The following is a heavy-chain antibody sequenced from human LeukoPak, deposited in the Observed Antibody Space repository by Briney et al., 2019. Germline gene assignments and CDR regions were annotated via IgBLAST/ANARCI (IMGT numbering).Heavy chain of an antibody. CDR1: GFTFSSYA. V-gene: IGHV3-23*01. D-gene: IGHD4-17*01. Sequence: GGSLRLSCAASGFTFSSYAMSWVRQAPGKGLEWVSVISGSGGSTYYADSVKGRFTISRDNSKNTLYLQMNSLRAEDTAAYYCARSYGDYCDYWGQGTLVTVSS. CDR2: ISGSGGST. J-gene: IGHJ4*02. CDR3: ARSYGDYCDY.